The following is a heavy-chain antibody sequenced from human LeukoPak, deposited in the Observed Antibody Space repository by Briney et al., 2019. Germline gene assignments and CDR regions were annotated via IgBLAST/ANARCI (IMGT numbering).Heavy chain of an antibody. J-gene: IGHJ4*02. V-gene: IGHV3-74*01. CDR2: INSDGTAT. Sequence: PGGSLRLSCAASGFTFRSYWMHWVRQAPGKGLVWVSRINSDGTATTYADSVKGRFSASRYNAKNTLYLQMNSLRAEDTAVYYCAREVTETSYFDYWGQGTLVAVSS. CDR1: GFTFRSYW. CDR3: AREVTETSYFDY. D-gene: IGHD2-21*02.